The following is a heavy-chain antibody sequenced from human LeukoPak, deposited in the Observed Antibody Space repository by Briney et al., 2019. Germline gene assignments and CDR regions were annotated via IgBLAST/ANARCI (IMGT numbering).Heavy chain of an antibody. D-gene: IGHD3/OR15-3a*01. CDR1: GGSISSGGYY. Sequence: SETLSLTCTVSGGSISSGGYYWSWSRQHSGKGLEWIGYIKYSGATFYNPSLKSRLTISRDTSKNQFSLILSSVTAADSALYFCARGTLLNYFDYWGQGALVTVSS. CDR2: IKYSGAT. CDR3: ARGTLLNYFDY. V-gene: IGHV4-31*03. J-gene: IGHJ4*02.